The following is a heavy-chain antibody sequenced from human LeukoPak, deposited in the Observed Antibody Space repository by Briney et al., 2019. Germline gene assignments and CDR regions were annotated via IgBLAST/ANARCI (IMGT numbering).Heavy chain of an antibody. CDR2: IKQDGSEK. V-gene: IGHV3-7*01. D-gene: IGHD1-26*01. Sequence: SGGSLRLSCVVSGFTFSSYWMSWVRQAPGKGLEWVANIKQDGSEKYYVDSVKGRFTMSRDNAKNSLYLQMNSLRAEDTAVYYCARVQWELRGVGSYFEYWGRGALVIVSS. J-gene: IGHJ4*02. CDR3: ARVQWELRGVGSYFEY. CDR1: GFTFSSYW.